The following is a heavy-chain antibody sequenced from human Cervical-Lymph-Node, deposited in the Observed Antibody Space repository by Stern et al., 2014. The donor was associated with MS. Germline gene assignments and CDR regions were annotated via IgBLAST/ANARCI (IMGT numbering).Heavy chain of an antibody. V-gene: IGHV2-5*02. CDR3: VAQVLTNTFEV. J-gene: IGHJ3*01. CDR2: IFWDDDK. D-gene: IGHD2-8*01. Sequence: QITLKESGPTLVRPSQTLTLTCSFSGFPLTASGVGVGRVRQPPGKALAWLALIFWDDDKRYSPSLKSRLTITKDTSKNQVVLSMSNMDPVDTATYYCVAQVLTNTFEVWGQGTLAIVSS. CDR1: GFPLTASGVG.